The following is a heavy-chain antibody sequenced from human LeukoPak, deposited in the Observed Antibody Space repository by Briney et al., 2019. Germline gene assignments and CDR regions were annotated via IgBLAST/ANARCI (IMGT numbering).Heavy chain of an antibody. V-gene: IGHV3-49*04. CDR3: IRGDSGTYRTWFDP. D-gene: IGHD1-26*01. CDR1: GFTLNTYS. CDR2: IRSKTYGGTT. Sequence: GGSLRLSCAASGFTLNTYSMSWVRQAPGKGLEWVGFIRSKTYGGTTEYAASVKGRFSISRDDSKSIAYLQMNSLKTEDTAVYYCIRGDSGTYRTWFDPWGQGTLVTVSS. J-gene: IGHJ5*02.